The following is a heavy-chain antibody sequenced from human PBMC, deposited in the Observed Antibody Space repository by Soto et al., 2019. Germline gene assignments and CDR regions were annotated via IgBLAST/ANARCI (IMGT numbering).Heavy chain of an antibody. Sequence: QVQLQESGPGLVKASETLSLSCTVSGHSISADYWSWIRQPAGKRLEWIGRVDASGNINYNPSLTSRVTMAVDTSKNQFFLKVRSVTAADTAMYFCARDVGGSVVPHWFDPWGQGALVTVSS. V-gene: IGHV4-4*07. CDR2: VDASGNI. J-gene: IGHJ5*02. CDR3: ARDVGGSVVPHWFDP. D-gene: IGHD3-22*01. CDR1: GHSISADY.